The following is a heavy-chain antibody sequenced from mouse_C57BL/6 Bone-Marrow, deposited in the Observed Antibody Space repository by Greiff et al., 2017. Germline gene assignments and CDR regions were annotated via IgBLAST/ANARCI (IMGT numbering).Heavy chain of an antibody. V-gene: IGHV1-81*01. CDR2: IYPRRGNT. CDR3: SREDYYGTSSWFAY. J-gene: IGHJ3*01. Sequence: QVQLQQSGAELARPWASVKLSCKASGYPLTSYGISWVTQRTGQGLEWIGEIYPRRGNTYNNAKFTGKATLTADKSSSTAYMVLRSLTAEDSAVYCCSREDYYGTSSWFAYWGQGTLVTVSA. CDR1: GYPLTSYG. D-gene: IGHD1-1*01.